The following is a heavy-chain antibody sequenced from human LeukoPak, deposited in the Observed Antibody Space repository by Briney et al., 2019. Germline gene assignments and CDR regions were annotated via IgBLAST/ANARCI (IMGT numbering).Heavy chain of an antibody. V-gene: IGHV4-4*07. CDR3: VRDRGYFYFDY. Sequence: SETLSLTCSVFDGSIRQYYWNLIRQSAGRGLEWIGCIHFSGSINYNPSLKSRVTMSLDTSKSRFSLKLSSVTAADTAVYYCVRDRGYFYFDYWGQGILVTVSA. D-gene: IGHD1-26*01. CDR2: IHFSGSI. CDR1: DGSIRQYY. J-gene: IGHJ4*02.